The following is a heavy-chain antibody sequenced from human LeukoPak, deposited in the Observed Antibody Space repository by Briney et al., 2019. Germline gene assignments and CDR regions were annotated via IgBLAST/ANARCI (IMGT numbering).Heavy chain of an antibody. Sequence: SETLSLTRTVCRGSLSSYYWSWIRQPPGKGLEWIGYIYYSGSTNYNPSLKSRVTISVDTSKNQFSLKLSSVTAADTAVYYCARLRIPARYCSSTSCYELDYWGQGTLVTVSS. CDR1: RGSLSSYY. D-gene: IGHD2-2*01. CDR3: ARLRIPARYCSSTSCYELDY. J-gene: IGHJ4*02. CDR2: IYYSGST. V-gene: IGHV4-59*08.